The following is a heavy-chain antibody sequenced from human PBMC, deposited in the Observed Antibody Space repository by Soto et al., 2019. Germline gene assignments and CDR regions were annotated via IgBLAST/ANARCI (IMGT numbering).Heavy chain of an antibody. CDR1: GFTFSSYA. J-gene: IGHJ4*02. V-gene: IGHV3-30*14. D-gene: IGHD3-10*01. CDR2: ISYDGSNK. Sequence: QVQLVESGGGVVQPGRSLRLSCAASGFTFSSYAMHWVRQAPGKGLEWVAVISYDGSNKYYADSVKGRFTISRDNSKNPLFLQMNRLGGGETGFDFLAGFGGSRWFGAGGGIDYWGQGTLVTVSS. CDR3: AGFGGSRWFGAGGGIDY.